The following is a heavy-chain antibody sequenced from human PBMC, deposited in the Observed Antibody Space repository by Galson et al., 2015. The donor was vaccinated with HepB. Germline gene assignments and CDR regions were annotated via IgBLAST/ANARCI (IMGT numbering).Heavy chain of an antibody. V-gene: IGHV4-59*01. CDR3: ARLGKAGGAFDF. CDR2: IYYSGNT. J-gene: IGHJ3*01. Sequence: ETLSLTCTVSGGSISSYYWSWIRQPPGKGLERIGYIYYSGNTNYNPSLKSRVTISVDTSKNQFSLMLRSVTAADTAVYYCARLGKAGGAFDFWGQGTVVTVSS. CDR1: GGSISSYY. D-gene: IGHD3-10*01.